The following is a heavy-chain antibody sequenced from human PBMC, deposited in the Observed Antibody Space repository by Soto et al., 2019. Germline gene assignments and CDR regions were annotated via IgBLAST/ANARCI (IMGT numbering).Heavy chain of an antibody. D-gene: IGHD7-27*01. Sequence: EVQLLESGGGLVEPGGSRRLSCAASGFTFSSYTMSWVRQAPGKGLEWVSTISGSGSSTYYADSVKGRFTISRDNSKTTQYLQMNSLRVEDTAIYYCAKAWGIDYWGQGTLVTVSS. CDR1: GFTFSSYT. J-gene: IGHJ4*02. CDR3: AKAWGIDY. CDR2: ISGSGSST. V-gene: IGHV3-23*01.